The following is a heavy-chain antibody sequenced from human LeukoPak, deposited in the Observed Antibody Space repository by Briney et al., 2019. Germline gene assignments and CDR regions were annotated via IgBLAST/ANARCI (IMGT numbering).Heavy chain of an antibody. J-gene: IGHJ6*02. CDR3: ARDFPDYGDYELNRGYYYYGMDV. D-gene: IGHD4-17*01. CDR2: IIPIFGTA. V-gene: IGHV1-69*05. Sequence: GASVKVSCKASGGTFSSYAISWVRQAPGQGLEWMGGIIPIFGTANYAQKFQGRVTITTDESTSTAYMELRSLRSDDTAVYYCARDFPDYGDYELNRGYYYYGMDVWGQGTTVTVSS. CDR1: GGTFSSYA.